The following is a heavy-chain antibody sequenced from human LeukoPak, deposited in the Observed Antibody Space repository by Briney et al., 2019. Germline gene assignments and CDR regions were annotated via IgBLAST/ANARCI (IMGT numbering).Heavy chain of an antibody. V-gene: IGHV5-51*01. J-gene: IGHJ3*02. CDR2: IYPDDSDT. CDR1: GYTFTNYW. Sequence: GESLKISCKGSGYTFTNYWIGWVRQTPGKGLEWMGIIYPDDSDTGYSPSFQGQVTISADKSISTAYLQWSSLKASDTAMYYCASDYYYDSSGHAFDIWGQGTMVTVSS. CDR3: ASDYYYDSSGHAFDI. D-gene: IGHD3-22*01.